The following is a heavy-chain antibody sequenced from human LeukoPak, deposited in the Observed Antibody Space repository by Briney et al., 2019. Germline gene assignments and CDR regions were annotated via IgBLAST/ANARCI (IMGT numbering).Heavy chain of an antibody. D-gene: IGHD2-2*01. CDR3: VSFYETY. CDR1: GNYW. Sequence: GGSLRLSCAASGNYWMHWVRQAPGKGLVWVSHINGDGSWTTYAGSVKGRFTISKDNAKNTVYLQMNNLRAEDTAVYYCVSFYETYWGRGTLVTVSS. CDR2: INGDGSWT. J-gene: IGHJ4*02. V-gene: IGHV3-74*01.